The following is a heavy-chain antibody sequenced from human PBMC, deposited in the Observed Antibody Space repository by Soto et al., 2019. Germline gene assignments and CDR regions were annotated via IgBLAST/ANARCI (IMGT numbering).Heavy chain of an antibody. Sequence: SETLSLTCTVSGGSISSYYWSWIRQPPGKGLEWIGSINYSGNTYYNPSLKSRVTMSVDTSRNQFSLKLNSVTAADTAVYYCATRLSGSYSDYWGQGILVTVSS. J-gene: IGHJ4*02. V-gene: IGHV4-59*04. CDR2: INYSGNT. CDR3: ATRLSGSYSDY. D-gene: IGHD1-26*01. CDR1: GGSISSYY.